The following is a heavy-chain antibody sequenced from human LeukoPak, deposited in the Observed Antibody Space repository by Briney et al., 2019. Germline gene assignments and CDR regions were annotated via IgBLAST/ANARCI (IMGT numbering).Heavy chain of an antibody. CDR2: MNPNSGNT. J-gene: IGHJ5*02. CDR3: ASDYGDFRT. V-gene: IGHV1-8*01. Sequence: ASVKVSCKASGYTFTSYDINWVRQATGQGLEWMGWMNPNSGNTGYAQKFQGRVTITADESTSTAYMELSSLRSEDTAVYYCASDYGDFRTWGQGTLVTVSS. D-gene: IGHD4-17*01. CDR1: GYTFTSYD.